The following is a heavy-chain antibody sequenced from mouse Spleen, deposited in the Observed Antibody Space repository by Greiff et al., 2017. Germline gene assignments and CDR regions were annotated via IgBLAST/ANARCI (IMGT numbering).Heavy chain of an antibody. V-gene: IGHV1-4*01. CDR1: GYTFTSYT. J-gene: IGHJ3*01. Sequence: QVQLKQSGAELARPGASVKMSCKASGYTFTSYTMHWVKQRPGQGLEWIGYINPSSGYTKYNQKFKDKATLTADKSSSTAYMQLSSLTSEDSAVYYCAKARFAWFAYWGQGTLVTVSA. CDR2: INPSSGYT. CDR3: AKARFAWFAY.